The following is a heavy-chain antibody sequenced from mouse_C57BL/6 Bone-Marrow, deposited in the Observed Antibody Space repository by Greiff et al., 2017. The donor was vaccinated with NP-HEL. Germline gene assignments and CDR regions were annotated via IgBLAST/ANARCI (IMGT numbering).Heavy chain of an antibody. CDR3: TAPAYYSNLYAMDY. V-gene: IGHV6-6*01. D-gene: IGHD2-5*01. J-gene: IGHJ4*01. CDR2: IRNKANNHAT. Sequence: EVQLVESGGGLVQPGGSMKLSCAVSGFTFSDAWMDWVRQSPEKGLEWVAEIRNKANNHATYYAESVKGRFTISRDDSKSSVYLHMNSLRAEDTGIYYCTAPAYYSNLYAMDYWGQGTTVTVSS. CDR1: GFTFSDAW.